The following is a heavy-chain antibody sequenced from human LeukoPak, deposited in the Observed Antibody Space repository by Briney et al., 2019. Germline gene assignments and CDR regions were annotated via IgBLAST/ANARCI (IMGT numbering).Heavy chain of an antibody. CDR3: ARAHYYYDSSGYYLPRYFDY. D-gene: IGHD3-22*01. V-gene: IGHV4-38-2*01. Sequence: SETLSLTCAVSGYSISSGYYWGWIRQPPGKGLEWIGSIYHSGRNYCKPSLKSRVTISVDTSKNQFSLKMSSVAAADTAVYYCARAHYYYDSSGYYLPRYFDYWGQGTLITVSS. CDR1: GYSISSGYY. CDR2: IYHSGRN. J-gene: IGHJ4*02.